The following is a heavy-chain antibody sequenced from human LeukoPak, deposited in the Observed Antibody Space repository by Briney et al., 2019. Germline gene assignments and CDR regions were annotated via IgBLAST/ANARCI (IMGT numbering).Heavy chain of an antibody. V-gene: IGHV3-11*03. Sequence: GGSLRLSCAASGFSFSDYYMSWIRQAPGKGLEWVSYISTSSSNTNYADSVKGRFTISRDNAKNSLYLQMNSLRAEDTAVYYCARFSSGWYYFDYWGQGTLVTVSS. CDR3: ARFSSGWYYFDY. CDR1: GFSFSDYY. J-gene: IGHJ4*02. CDR2: ISTSSSNT. D-gene: IGHD6-19*01.